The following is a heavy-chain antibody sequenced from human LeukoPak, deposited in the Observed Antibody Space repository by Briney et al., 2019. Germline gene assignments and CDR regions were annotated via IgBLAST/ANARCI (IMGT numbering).Heavy chain of an antibody. Sequence: ASVKVSCKASGYPFTAYDINWVRQAPGQGLEWMGWMSPNSGNTGYAQNFQGRVTMTRNTSESTAYMELSSLRFEDTAVYYCARCWGSGGDYYYGMDVWGQGTTVTVSS. CDR3: ARCWGSGGDYYYGMDV. J-gene: IGHJ6*02. CDR2: MSPNSGNT. D-gene: IGHD3-10*01. V-gene: IGHV1-8*02. CDR1: GYPFTAYD.